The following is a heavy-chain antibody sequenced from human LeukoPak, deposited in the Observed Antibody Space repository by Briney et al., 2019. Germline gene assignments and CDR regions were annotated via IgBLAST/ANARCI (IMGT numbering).Heavy chain of an antibody. CDR2: IYYSGST. Sequence: SGTLSLTCTVSGGSISSYYWSWIRQPPGKGLEWIGYIYYSGSTNYNPSLKSRVTISVDTSKNQFSLKLSSVTAADTAVYYCARGVERLDAFDIWGQGTMVTVSS. J-gene: IGHJ3*02. D-gene: IGHD1-1*01. CDR1: GGSISSYY. V-gene: IGHV4-59*01. CDR3: ARGVERLDAFDI.